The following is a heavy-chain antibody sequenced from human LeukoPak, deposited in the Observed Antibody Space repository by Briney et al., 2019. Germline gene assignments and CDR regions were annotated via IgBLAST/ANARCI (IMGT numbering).Heavy chain of an antibody. Sequence: PGGSLRLSCAASGFTFDDFGMSWVRQAPGKGLEWVSGINWNGGSTGYADSVKGRFTISRDNAKNSLYLQMNSLRAEDTAVYYCARGRYCSSTSCSSFDYWGQGTLVSVSS. CDR1: GFTFDDFG. V-gene: IGHV3-20*04. CDR3: ARGRYCSSTSCSSFDY. CDR2: INWNGGST. D-gene: IGHD2-2*01. J-gene: IGHJ4*02.